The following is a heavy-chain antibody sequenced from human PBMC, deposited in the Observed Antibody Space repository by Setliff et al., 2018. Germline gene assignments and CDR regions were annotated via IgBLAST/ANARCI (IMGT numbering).Heavy chain of an antibody. CDR2: INHTGST. J-gene: IGHJ6*03. D-gene: IGHD3-3*01. CDR3: ARMSGFLYMDV. Sequence: SETLSLTCGASGGTFSHYYWTWIRQSPGKGLEWIGEINHTGSTKCNPSLESRVTISLDTSKSQFFLKLNTVTAADTAVYYCARMSGFLYMDVWGKGTTVTVSS. CDR1: GGTFSHYY. V-gene: IGHV4-34*01.